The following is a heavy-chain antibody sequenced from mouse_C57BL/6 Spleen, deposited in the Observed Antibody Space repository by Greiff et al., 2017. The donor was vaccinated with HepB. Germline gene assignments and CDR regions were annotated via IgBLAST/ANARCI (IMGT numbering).Heavy chain of an antibody. CDR2: INYDGSST. Sequence: EVMLVESEGGLVQPGSSMKLSCTASGFTFSDYYMAWVRQVPEKGLEWVANINYDGSSTYYLDSLKSRFIISRDNAKNILYLQMSSLKSEDTATYYCARDRLYGSSPHYFDYWGQGTTLTVSS. CDR3: ARDRLYGSSPHYFDY. V-gene: IGHV5-16*01. D-gene: IGHD1-1*01. J-gene: IGHJ2*01. CDR1: GFTFSDYY.